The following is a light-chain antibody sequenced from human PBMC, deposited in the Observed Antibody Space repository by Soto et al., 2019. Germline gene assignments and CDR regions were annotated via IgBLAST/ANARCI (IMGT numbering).Light chain of an antibody. CDR2: DVN. CDR1: SIGVGGYNY. CDR3: TPYADSSNV. V-gene: IGLV2-8*01. J-gene: IGLJ1*01. Sequence: QSALTHPPSASGFPGQSVAISCTGTSIGVGGYNYVSWYQQHPGKAPKLMIYDVNKRPSGVPDRFSGSKSGNTASLTVSGLQAEDEADYYCTPYADSSNVFANGTKVT.